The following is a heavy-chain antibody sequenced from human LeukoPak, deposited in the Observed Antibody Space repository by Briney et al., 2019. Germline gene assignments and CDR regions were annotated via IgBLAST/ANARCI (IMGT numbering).Heavy chain of an antibody. CDR1: GFTFSNAW. CDR2: IKRKTDGGTT. CDR3: TTVVGATDY. D-gene: IGHD1-26*01. Sequence: GGSLRLSCAASGFTFSNAWMSWVRQAPGKGLEWVGRIKRKTDGGTTDYAAPVKGRFTISRDDSKSTLYLQMNSQKNEDTAVYYCTTVVGATDYWGQGTLVTVSS. V-gene: IGHV3-15*01. J-gene: IGHJ4*02.